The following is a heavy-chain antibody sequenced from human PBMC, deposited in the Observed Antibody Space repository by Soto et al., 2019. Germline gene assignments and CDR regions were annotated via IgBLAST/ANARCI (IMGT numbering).Heavy chain of an antibody. CDR1: VGSFSGYY. J-gene: IGHJ6*02. D-gene: IGHD3-10*01. V-gene: IGHV4-34*01. Sequence: SETLSLTCAVYVGSFSGYYWSWIRQPPGKGLEWIGEINHSGSTNYNPSLKSRVTISVDTSKNQFSLKLSSVTAADTAVYYCARGPGSYYKYYYYGMDVWGQGTTVTVSS. CDR2: INHSGST. CDR3: ARGPGSYYKYYYYGMDV.